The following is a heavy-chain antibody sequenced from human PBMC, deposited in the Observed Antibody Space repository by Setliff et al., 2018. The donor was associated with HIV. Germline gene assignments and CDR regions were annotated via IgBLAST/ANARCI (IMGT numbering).Heavy chain of an antibody. Sequence: ASVKVSCKASGYTFTSYAIHWVRQAPGQGLEWMGRINPYSGDTNYAQKFQGRVTMTRDTSITTAYMELSRLTSDDTAVYYCARGSTAVNYYYNHMDVWGKGTTVTVSS. CDR3: ARGSTAVNYYYNHMDV. D-gene: IGHD2-2*01. J-gene: IGHJ6*03. CDR1: GYTFTSYA. CDR2: INPYSGDT. V-gene: IGHV1-2*06.